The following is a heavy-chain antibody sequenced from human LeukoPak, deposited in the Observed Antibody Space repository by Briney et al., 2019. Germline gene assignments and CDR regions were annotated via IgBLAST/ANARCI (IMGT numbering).Heavy chain of an antibody. V-gene: IGHV4-59*01. CDR1: GGSISGYY. J-gene: IGHJ4*02. CDR3: ASTALRWAYFDY. Sequence: SETLSLTCTVSGGSISGYYWSWIRQPPGKGLEWIGYIYYSGSTNYNPSLKSRVTISVDTSKNQFSLKLSSVTAADTAVYYCASTALRWAYFDYWGQGTLVTVSS. D-gene: IGHD4-23*01. CDR2: IYYSGST.